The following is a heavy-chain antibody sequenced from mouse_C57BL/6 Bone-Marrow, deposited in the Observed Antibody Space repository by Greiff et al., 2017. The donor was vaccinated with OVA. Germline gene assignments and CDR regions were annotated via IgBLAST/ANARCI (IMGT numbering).Heavy chain of an antibody. CDR1: GFTFSNYW. D-gene: IGHD2-4*01. J-gene: IGHJ4*01. Sequence: EVKLVESGGGLVQPGGSMKLSCVASGFTFSNYWMNWVRQSPEQGLEWVAQIGLKSDNYASNHAESVKGRFTISRDESKSSVYLQMNNLRAEDTGIYYCTTLRRYYAMDYWGQGTSVTVSS. CDR3: TTLRRYYAMDY. CDR2: IGLKSDNYAS. V-gene: IGHV6-3*01.